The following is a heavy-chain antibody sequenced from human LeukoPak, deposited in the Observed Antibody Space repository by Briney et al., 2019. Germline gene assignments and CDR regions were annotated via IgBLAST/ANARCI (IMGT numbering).Heavy chain of an antibody. Sequence: PGGSLRLSCAASGFTFSDYYMSWIRQAPGKGLEWVSYISSSSSYTNYADSVKGRFTISRDNAKNSLYLQMNSLRAEDTAVYYCARGSGWYRYGIDYWGQGTLVTVSS. D-gene: IGHD6-19*01. CDR1: GFTFSDYY. CDR2: ISSSSSYT. CDR3: ARGSGWYRYGIDY. J-gene: IGHJ4*02. V-gene: IGHV3-11*06.